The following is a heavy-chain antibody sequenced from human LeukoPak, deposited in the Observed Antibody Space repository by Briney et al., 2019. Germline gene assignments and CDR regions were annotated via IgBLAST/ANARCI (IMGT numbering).Heavy chain of an antibody. CDR3: AAYYYGSFPPKNFDF. J-gene: IGHJ4*02. Sequence: GGSLRLSCAASGLSVSAHYISWVRQTPGKGLEWVSLVYSDGSTYYADSVKARFTISRDNSRNRVYLQMNSLRAEDTALYYCAAYYYGSFPPKNFDFWGPGTPVTVSS. CDR2: VYSDGST. V-gene: IGHV3-66*01. CDR1: GLSVSAHY. D-gene: IGHD3-10*01.